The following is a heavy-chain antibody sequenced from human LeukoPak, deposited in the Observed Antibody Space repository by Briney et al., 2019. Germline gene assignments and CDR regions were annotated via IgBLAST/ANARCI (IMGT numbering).Heavy chain of an antibody. CDR1: GFTFSSYG. Sequence: PGRSLRLSCAASGFTFSSYGMHWVRQAPGKGLEWVAVISYDGSNKYYADSVKGRFTISRDNSKNTVYLQMNSLRAEDTAVYYCARVSIAAAVLDYWGQGTLVTVSS. D-gene: IGHD6-13*01. J-gene: IGHJ4*02. CDR2: ISYDGSNK. CDR3: ARVSIAAAVLDY. V-gene: IGHV3-30*03.